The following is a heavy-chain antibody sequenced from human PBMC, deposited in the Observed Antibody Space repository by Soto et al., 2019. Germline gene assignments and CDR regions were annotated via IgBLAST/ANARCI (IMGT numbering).Heavy chain of an antibody. D-gene: IGHD2-21*01. CDR2: FDPEDGET. V-gene: IGHV1-24*01. CDR3: ATDPYELQSGVVKDF. Sequence: QVALVQSGAEVKKPGASVKVSCKMSGNTLAEMSIHWVRQSPGKGLEWLGGFDPEDGETIYSQSFQARFIMTVDTSTETAYMELSSLRSGDTATYFCATDPYELQSGVVKDFWGPGTLVTVSS. J-gene: IGHJ4*02. CDR1: GNTLAEMS.